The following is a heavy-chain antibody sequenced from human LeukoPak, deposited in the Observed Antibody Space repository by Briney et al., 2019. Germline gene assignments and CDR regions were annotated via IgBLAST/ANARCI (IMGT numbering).Heavy chain of an antibody. D-gene: IGHD3-10*01. CDR3: AKSFWWFGEFSPFDY. CDR1: GFTVSSNY. J-gene: IGHJ4*02. CDR2: IYSGGAT. Sequence: PGGSLRLSCAASGFTVSSNYMSWVRQAPGKGLEWVSVIYSGGATYYTDSVKGRFTISRDNSKSTLYLQMNSLRAEDTAVYYCAKSFWWFGEFSPFDYWGQGTLVTVSS. V-gene: IGHV3-53*01.